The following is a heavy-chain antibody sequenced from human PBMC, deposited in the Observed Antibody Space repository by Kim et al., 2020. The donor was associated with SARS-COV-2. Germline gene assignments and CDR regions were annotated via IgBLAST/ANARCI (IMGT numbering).Heavy chain of an antibody. V-gene: IGHV3-23*01. D-gene: IGHD3-22*01. CDR3: AKTGTSMIVVVITTNYWYFDL. J-gene: IGHJ2*01. CDR2: ISGSGGST. Sequence: GGSLRLSCAASGFTFSSYAMSWVRQAPGKGLEWVSAISGSGGSTYYADSVKGRFTISRDNSKNTLYLQMNSLRAEDTAVYYCAKTGTSMIVVVITTNYWYFDLWSRGTLVTVSS. CDR1: GFTFSSYA.